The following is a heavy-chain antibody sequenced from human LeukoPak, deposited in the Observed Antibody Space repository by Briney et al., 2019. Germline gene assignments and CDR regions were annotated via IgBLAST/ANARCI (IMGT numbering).Heavy chain of an antibody. CDR2: IYTSGST. Sequence: SETLSLTCTVSGASISSYYWTWIRQPAGEGLEWIGRIYTSGSTNYNPSLKSRVTMSVDMSRYQFSLDLTSVTAADTAMYYCARYFEVAGRWYLDYWGQGTLVTVSS. J-gene: IGHJ4*02. D-gene: IGHD2-15*01. V-gene: IGHV4-4*07. CDR3: ARYFEVAGRWYLDY. CDR1: GASISSYY.